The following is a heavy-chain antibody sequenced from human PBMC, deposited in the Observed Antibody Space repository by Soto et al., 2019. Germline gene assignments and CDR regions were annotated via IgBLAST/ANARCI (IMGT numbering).Heavy chain of an antibody. J-gene: IGHJ4*02. CDR2: ISGSGGST. D-gene: IGHD3-22*01. V-gene: IGHV3-23*01. CDR3: AIHYDSSGYYDY. Sequence: EVQLLESGGGLVQPGGSLRLSCAASGFTFSSYAMSWVRQAPGKGLEWVSAISGSGGSTYYADSVKGRFTISRDISKNTLYLQMNSLRAEDTAVYYCAIHYDSSGYYDYWGQGTLVTVSS. CDR1: GFTFSSYA.